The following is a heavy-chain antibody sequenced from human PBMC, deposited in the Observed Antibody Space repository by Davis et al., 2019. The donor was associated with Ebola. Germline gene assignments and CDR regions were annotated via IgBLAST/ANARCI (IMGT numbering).Heavy chain of an antibody. V-gene: IGHV4-34*01. CDR2: INHSGST. Sequence: SETPSLTCAVYGGSFSGYYWSWIRQPPGKGLEWIGEINHSGSTNYNPSLKSRVTISVDTSKNQFSLKLSSVTAADTAVYYCARASGSTSYYYYYYGMDVWGQGTTVTVSS. CDR3: ARASGSTSYYYYYYGMDV. J-gene: IGHJ6*02. D-gene: IGHD2-2*01. CDR1: GGSFSGYY.